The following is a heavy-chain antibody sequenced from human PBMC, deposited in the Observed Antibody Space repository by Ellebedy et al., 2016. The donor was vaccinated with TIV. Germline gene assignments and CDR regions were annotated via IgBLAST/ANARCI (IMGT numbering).Heavy chain of an antibody. V-gene: IGHV4-59*01. Sequence: MPSETLSLTCTVSGVSLNTYYWSWIRQPPGRGLEWLGSISYSGNTNYNPSLRSRITISVDTSKIQFSLKLTSMPAADTAVYYCAREYYDDYETSNWFDPWGQGTLVTVSS. CDR3: AREYYDDYETSNWFDP. CDR1: GVSLNTYY. J-gene: IGHJ5*02. CDR2: ISYSGNT. D-gene: IGHD3-16*01.